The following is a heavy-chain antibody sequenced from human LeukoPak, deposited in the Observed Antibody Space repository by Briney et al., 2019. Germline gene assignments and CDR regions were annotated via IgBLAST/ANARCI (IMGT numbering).Heavy chain of an antibody. Sequence: GRSLRLSCAASGFTFSSYGMHWVRQAPGKGLEWVAVIWYDGSNKYYADSVKGRFTSSRDNSKNTLYLQMNSLRAEDTAVYYCARDRGAAALNPLDYWGQGTLVTVSS. CDR2: IWYDGSNK. CDR3: ARDRGAAALNPLDY. D-gene: IGHD6-13*01. J-gene: IGHJ4*02. CDR1: GFTFSSYG. V-gene: IGHV3-33*01.